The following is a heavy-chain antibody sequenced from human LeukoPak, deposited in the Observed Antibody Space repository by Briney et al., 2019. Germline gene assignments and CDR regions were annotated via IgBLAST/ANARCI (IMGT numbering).Heavy chain of an antibody. CDR2: IYYSGSM. CDR3: ARPGIAAADDFDY. CDR1: GGSISSSSYY. D-gene: IGHD6-13*01. Sequence: PSETLSLTCTVSGGSISSSSYYWGWIRQPRGKGLEWIGSIYYSGSMYYNPELKSRFTISVDTSKNQFSLKLSSVTAADTAVYYCARPGIAAADDFDYWGQGTLVTVSS. V-gene: IGHV4-39*01. J-gene: IGHJ4*02.